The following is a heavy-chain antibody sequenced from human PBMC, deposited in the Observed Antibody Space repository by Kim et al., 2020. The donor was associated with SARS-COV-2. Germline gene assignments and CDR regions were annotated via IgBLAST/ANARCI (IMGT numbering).Heavy chain of an antibody. D-gene: IGHD5-12*01. V-gene: IGHV3-33*01. J-gene: IGHJ4*02. CDR3: ARDLKPYIVATIGY. Sequence: ADSVKGRFTISRDNSKNTLYLQMNSLRAEDTAVYYCARDLKPYIVATIGYWGQGTLVTVSS.